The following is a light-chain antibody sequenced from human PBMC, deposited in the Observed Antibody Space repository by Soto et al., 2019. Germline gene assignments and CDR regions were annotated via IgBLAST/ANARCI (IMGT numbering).Light chain of an antibody. CDR2: GAS. J-gene: IGKJ3*01. CDR1: QSVSSTF. V-gene: IGKV3-20*01. Sequence: EIVLTQSPGSLSLSPGERATLSCRASQSVSSTFFAWYQQRPGQAPRLLMYGASSRATGIPERFSGSGSGTDFTLTISRLEPEDFAVYYCQQYNNWPFTFGPGTKVDIK. CDR3: QQYNNWPFT.